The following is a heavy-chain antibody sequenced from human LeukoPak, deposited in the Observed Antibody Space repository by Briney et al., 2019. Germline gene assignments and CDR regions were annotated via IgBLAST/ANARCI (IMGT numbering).Heavy chain of an antibody. Sequence: SETLSLTCTVSGGSISSYYWSWIRQPPGKGLEWIGYIYYSGSTNYNPSLKSRVTISVDTSKNQFSLKLSSVTAADTAVYCCARQSRYSYGPGEGMDVWGKGTTVTVSS. J-gene: IGHJ6*04. CDR1: GGSISSYY. CDR3: ARQSRYSYGPGEGMDV. D-gene: IGHD5-18*01. V-gene: IGHV4-59*01. CDR2: IYYSGST.